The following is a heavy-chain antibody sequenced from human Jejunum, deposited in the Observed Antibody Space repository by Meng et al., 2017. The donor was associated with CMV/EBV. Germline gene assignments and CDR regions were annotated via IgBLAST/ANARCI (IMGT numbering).Heavy chain of an antibody. Sequence: QVQLTPWGAGLLKPSDTLSLPCGVYGGSFSSYYWSWIRQPPGKGLEWIAEINHSGSTNYNPSLKSRVTISLDTSNSHFSLKLTSVTAADTAVYFCARGGGDPIRGVLPFDYWGQGTLVTVSS. J-gene: IGHJ4*02. CDR1: GGSFSSYY. V-gene: IGHV4-34*01. CDR3: ARGGGDPIRGVLPFDY. CDR2: INHSGST. D-gene: IGHD2-21*01.